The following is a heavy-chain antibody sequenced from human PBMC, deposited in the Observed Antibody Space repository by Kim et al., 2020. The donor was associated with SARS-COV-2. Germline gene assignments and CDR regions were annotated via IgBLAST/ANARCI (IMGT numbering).Heavy chain of an antibody. Sequence: KFQGRVTITADKSTSTAYMELSSLRSEDTAVYYCACDPGLSIAAAGDFDYWGQGTLVTVSS. V-gene: IGHV1-69*04. CDR3: ACDPGLSIAAAGDFDY. J-gene: IGHJ4*02. D-gene: IGHD6-13*01.